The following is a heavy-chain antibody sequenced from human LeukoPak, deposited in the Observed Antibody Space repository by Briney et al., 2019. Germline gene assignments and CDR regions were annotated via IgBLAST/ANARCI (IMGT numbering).Heavy chain of an antibody. CDR1: GGPISSYY. Sequence: SETLSLTCTVSGGPISSYYWSWIRQPPGKGLEWIGYIYYSGSTNYNPSHKSRVTMSVDTSKTQFSLRLTSVTAADTAVYYCAGSRDGYSDYWGQGTLVTVSS. CDR3: AGSRDGYSDY. J-gene: IGHJ4*02. V-gene: IGHV4-59*01. CDR2: IYYSGST. D-gene: IGHD5-24*01.